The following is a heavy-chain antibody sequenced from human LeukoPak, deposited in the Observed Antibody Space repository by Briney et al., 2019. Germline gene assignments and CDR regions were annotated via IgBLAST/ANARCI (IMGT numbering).Heavy chain of an antibody. Sequence: ASVKVSCKASGYTFTSYDINWVRQATGQGLGWMGWMNPSSGNTGYAQKFQGRVTITRNTSISTAYMELSSLRSEDTAVYYCARGFSESSGWANYYYYYMDVWGKGTTVTVSS. V-gene: IGHV1-8*03. D-gene: IGHD6-19*01. CDR1: GYTFTSYD. J-gene: IGHJ6*03. CDR3: ARGFSESSGWANYYYYYMDV. CDR2: MNPSSGNT.